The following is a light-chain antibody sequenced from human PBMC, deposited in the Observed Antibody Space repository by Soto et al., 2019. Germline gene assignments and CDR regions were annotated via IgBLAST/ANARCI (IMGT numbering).Light chain of an antibody. CDR2: GAS. CDR3: QQSSRSPLT. J-gene: IGKJ4*01. Sequence: EIVLTQSPGTLSLSPGERATLSCRASQSISSYLAWYQQRPGQAPRLLIYGASSRATGIPDRFSGSGSGTDFTLTISRLEPEDFAVYYCQQSSRSPLTFGGGTRWIS. V-gene: IGKV3-20*01. CDR1: QSISSY.